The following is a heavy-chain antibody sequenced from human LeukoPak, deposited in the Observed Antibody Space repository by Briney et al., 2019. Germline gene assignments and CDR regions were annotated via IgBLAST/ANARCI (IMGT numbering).Heavy chain of an antibody. D-gene: IGHD6-13*01. CDR3: ATYSSWSDFDY. CDR2: IKQDGSEK. CDR1: GFTFSSYG. J-gene: IGHJ4*02. Sequence: GGSLRLSCAASGFTFSSYGMHWVRQAPGKGLEWVANIKQDGSEKYYVDSVKGRFTISRDNAKNSLYLQMNSLRAEDTAVYYCATYSSWSDFDYWGQGTLVTVSS. V-gene: IGHV3-7*01.